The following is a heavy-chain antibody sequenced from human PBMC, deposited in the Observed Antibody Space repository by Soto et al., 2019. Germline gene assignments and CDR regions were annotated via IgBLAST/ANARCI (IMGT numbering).Heavy chain of an antibody. CDR2: IHTSGST. CDR1: GGSISTYY. J-gene: IGHJ4*02. V-gene: IGHV4-59*01. CDR3: ARGEDSASSYFDY. D-gene: IGHD6-6*01. Sequence: TSETLSLTCTVSGGSISTYYWSWIRQPPGKGLEWIAYIHTSGSTTYNPSLQSRVTISVDTSKNHFSLKISSVTAADTAVYYCARGEDSASSYFDYWGQGALVT.